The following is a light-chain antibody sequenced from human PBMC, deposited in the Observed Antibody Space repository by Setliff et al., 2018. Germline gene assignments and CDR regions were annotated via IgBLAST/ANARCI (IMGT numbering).Light chain of an antibody. J-gene: IGLJ1*01. Sequence: QSVLTQPASVFGSPGQSITISCTGTSSDVGGYNYVSWYQQHPGKAPKLMIYDVSKRPSGVSNRFSGSKSGNTASLTISGLQAEDEADYYCCSYAGSYTSLYVFGTGTKVTVL. CDR2: DVS. CDR3: CSYAGSYTSLYV. V-gene: IGLV2-14*01. CDR1: SSDVGGYNY.